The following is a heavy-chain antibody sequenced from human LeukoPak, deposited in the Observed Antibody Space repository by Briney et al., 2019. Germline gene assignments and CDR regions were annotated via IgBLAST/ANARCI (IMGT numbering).Heavy chain of an antibody. D-gene: IGHD1-26*01. CDR3: ARGGSGSYQPSAFDI. CDR1: GLTFRTYA. Sequence: GGSPRLSCAASGLTFRTYAMSWVRQAPGKGLEWVSSISDSGGYTFYADSVKGRFTISRDNAKNTLYLQMNSLRAEDTAVYYCARGGSGSYQPSAFDIWGQGTMVTVSS. CDR2: ISDSGGYT. V-gene: IGHV3-23*01. J-gene: IGHJ3*02.